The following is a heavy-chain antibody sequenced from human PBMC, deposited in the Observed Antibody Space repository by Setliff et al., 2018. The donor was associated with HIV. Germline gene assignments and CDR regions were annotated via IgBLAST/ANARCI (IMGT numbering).Heavy chain of an antibody. D-gene: IGHD3-22*01. Sequence: SETLSLTCTVPGGSISSSSYSWGWIRQPPGKGLEWIGSIYYSGSTYYNPSLKSRVTISVYTSKNQFSLKLSSVTAADTAVYYCARHVVVVITVPNWFDPWGQGTLVTVSS. CDR1: GGSISSSSYS. CDR2: IYYSGST. J-gene: IGHJ5*02. V-gene: IGHV4-39*01. CDR3: ARHVVVVITVPNWFDP.